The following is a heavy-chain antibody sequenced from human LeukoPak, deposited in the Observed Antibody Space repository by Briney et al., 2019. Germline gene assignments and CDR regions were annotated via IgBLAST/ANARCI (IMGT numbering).Heavy chain of an antibody. Sequence: GESLRLSCAASGFSVSMKYMTWVRQAPGKGLEWVSVIFGDGTTYYADSVKGRFTVSRDNSKNMMYLQMNSLRAEDAAVYYCARFSGPGMQHYYYYMDVWGTGTTVTVSS. CDR3: ARFSGPGMQHYYYYMDV. D-gene: IGHD3-10*01. CDR2: IFGDGTT. V-gene: IGHV3-53*01. J-gene: IGHJ6*03. CDR1: GFSVSMKY.